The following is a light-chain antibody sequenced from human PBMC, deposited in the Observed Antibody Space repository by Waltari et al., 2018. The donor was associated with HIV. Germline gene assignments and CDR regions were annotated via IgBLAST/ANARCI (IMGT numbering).Light chain of an antibody. CDR3: SSYTTSSTYV. CDR1: SSDVGIYNY. Sequence: QSALTQPASVSGSPGQSITISCTGTSSDVGIYNYVSWYRQHSGKAPKLMIYDVSKRPSVVSNRSSGSKSVNTASLTISGLHAEDEADYYCSSYTTSSTYVFGTGTKVTVL. V-gene: IGLV2-14*03. J-gene: IGLJ1*01. CDR2: DVS.